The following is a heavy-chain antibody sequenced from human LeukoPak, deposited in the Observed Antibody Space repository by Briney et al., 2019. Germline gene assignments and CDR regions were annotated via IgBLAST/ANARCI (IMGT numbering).Heavy chain of an antibody. CDR3: AKDIGSGYCSSTSCQTTNIDY. J-gene: IGHJ4*02. V-gene: IGHV3-9*01. CDR2: ISWNSGSI. D-gene: IGHD2-2*01. Sequence: GGSLRLSCAASGFTFDDHAMHWVRQAPGKGLEWVSGISWNSGSIGYADSVKGRFTISRDNAKNSLYLQMNSLRAEDTALYYCAKDIGSGYCSSTSCQTTNIDYWGQGTLVTVSS. CDR1: GFTFDDHA.